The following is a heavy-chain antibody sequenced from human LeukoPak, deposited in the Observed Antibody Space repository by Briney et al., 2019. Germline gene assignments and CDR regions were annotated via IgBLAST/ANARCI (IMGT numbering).Heavy chain of an antibody. Sequence: GGSLRLSFTSSGFTFGTYALSWFRQAPGKGLEWVAFIRSKTFRGTTEYAASVKGRFTISRDDSKSIAYLYMNSLKTEDTAVYYCTRYSGRTDYWGQGTLVSVSS. CDR1: GFTFGTYA. CDR2: IRSKTFRGTT. D-gene: IGHD5-18*01. J-gene: IGHJ4*02. CDR3: TRYSGRTDY. V-gene: IGHV3-49*03.